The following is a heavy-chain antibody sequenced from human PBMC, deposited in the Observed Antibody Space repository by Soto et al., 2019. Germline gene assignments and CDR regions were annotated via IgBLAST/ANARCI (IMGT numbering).Heavy chain of an antibody. Sequence: PGGSLRLSCAASGFTFSSYAMHWVRQAPGKGLEWVAVISYDGSNKYYADTVKGRFTISRDNSKNTLYMQMNSQRAEDTAVYYCARSEITYYYDSSGYYSGLDYWGQGTLVTVSS. D-gene: IGHD3-22*01. J-gene: IGHJ4*02. V-gene: IGHV3-30-3*01. CDR2: ISYDGSNK. CDR1: GFTFSSYA. CDR3: ARSEITYYYDSSGYYSGLDY.